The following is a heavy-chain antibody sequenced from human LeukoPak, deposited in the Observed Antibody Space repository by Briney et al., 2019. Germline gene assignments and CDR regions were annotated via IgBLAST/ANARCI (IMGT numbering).Heavy chain of an antibody. CDR2: INHSGST. D-gene: IGHD3-10*01. CDR1: GGSFSGHY. J-gene: IGHJ5*02. CDR3: ARNYGSGSYYWFDP. Sequence: SETLSLTCAVYGGSFSGHYWSWIRQPPGKGLEWIGEINHSGSTNYNPSLKSRVTISVDTSKNQFSLKLSSVTAADTAVYYCARNYGSGSYYWFDPWGQGTLVTVSS. V-gene: IGHV4-34*01.